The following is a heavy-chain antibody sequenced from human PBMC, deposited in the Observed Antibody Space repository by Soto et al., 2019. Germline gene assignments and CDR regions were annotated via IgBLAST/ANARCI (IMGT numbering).Heavy chain of an antibody. D-gene: IGHD6-25*01. Sequence: PGGSLRLSCAASGFTFSSYSMNWVRQAPGKGLEWVSYIISSSSTIYYADSVKGRFTISRDNAKNSLYLQMNSLRAEDTAVYYCAREGGKSVWGKGTTVTVSS. V-gene: IGHV3-48*01. CDR3: AREGGKSV. J-gene: IGHJ6*04. CDR2: IISSSSTI. CDR1: GFTFSSYS.